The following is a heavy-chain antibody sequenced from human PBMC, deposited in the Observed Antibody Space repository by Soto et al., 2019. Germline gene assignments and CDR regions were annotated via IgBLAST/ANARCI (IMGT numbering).Heavy chain of an antibody. D-gene: IGHD3-10*01. J-gene: IGHJ3*01. CDR3: AKFWAYGRNGVADNDAFDV. Sequence: GSLRLSCTASGFTFSSYAMSWVRQAPGKGLEWVSAISFNSETTYYGDSVQGRFTISRDNSKNTLFLQMNSLRPEDTAAYCCAKFWAYGRNGVADNDAFDVWGQGXMVTV. CDR1: GFTFSSYA. CDR2: ISFNSETT. V-gene: IGHV3-23*01.